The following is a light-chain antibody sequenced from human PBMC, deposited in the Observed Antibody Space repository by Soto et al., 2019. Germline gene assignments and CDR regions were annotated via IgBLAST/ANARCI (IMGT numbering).Light chain of an antibody. V-gene: IGLV1-44*01. CDR2: NNN. CDR1: SSNIGSNT. Sequence: QSVLTQTPSASGTPGQRVTISCSGSSSNIGSNTVNWYQQLPGTAPKLLIYNNNQRPSGVPHRFSGSKSGTSASLAISGLQSEDEADYYCAAWDDSLNVWVFGGGTKVTVL. CDR3: AAWDDSLNVWV. J-gene: IGLJ3*02.